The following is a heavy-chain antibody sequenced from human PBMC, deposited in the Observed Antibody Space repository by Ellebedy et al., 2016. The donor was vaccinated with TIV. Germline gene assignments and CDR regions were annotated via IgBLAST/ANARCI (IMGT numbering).Heavy chain of an antibody. V-gene: IGHV7-4-1*02. CDR2: INTNTGNP. CDR3: ARGDSGCFPNWFDP. J-gene: IGHJ5*02. CDR1: GYTFTGYA. D-gene: IGHD6-19*01. Sequence: ASVKVSCKASGYTFTGYAMNWVRQAPGHGLEWLGWINTNTGNPTYAQGFTGRFVFSLDTSVSTAYLQISSLKAEDTAVYYCARGDSGCFPNWFDPWGQGTLVTVSS.